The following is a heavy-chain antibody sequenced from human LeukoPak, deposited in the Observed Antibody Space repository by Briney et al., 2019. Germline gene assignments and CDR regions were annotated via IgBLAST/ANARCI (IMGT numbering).Heavy chain of an antibody. Sequence: GGSLRLSCAASGFTFSSYAMSWVRQAPGKGLEWVSCISGNGGTTFYVDSVKGRFTISRDNSKSTLYLQMDSLRAEDTAVYYCAKCGNSGCHLIDYWGQGTLVTVSS. J-gene: IGHJ4*02. D-gene: IGHD5-12*01. CDR3: AKCGNSGCHLIDY. CDR2: ISGNGGTT. CDR1: GFTFSSYA. V-gene: IGHV3-23*01.